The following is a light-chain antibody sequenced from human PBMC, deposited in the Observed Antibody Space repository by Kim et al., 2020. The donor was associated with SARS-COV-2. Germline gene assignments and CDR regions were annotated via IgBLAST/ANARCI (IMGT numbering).Light chain of an antibody. CDR1: QSVVWTTSNKNY. V-gene: IGKV4-1*01. Sequence: RTTINCKSSQSVVWTTSNKNYLAWYQQKPGQPPKLLVSWASVRESGVPDRFSGSGSGTDFTLTISNMQAEDVAVYYCQQYYSTPYTFGQGTKLEI. J-gene: IGKJ2*01. CDR2: WAS. CDR3: QQYYSTPYT.